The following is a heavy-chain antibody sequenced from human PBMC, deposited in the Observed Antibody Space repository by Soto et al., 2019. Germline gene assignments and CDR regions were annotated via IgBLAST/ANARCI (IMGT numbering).Heavy chain of an antibody. CDR1: GGSISSGDYY. CDR3: ARGLIVVVPAVNWQYNWFDP. Sequence: KPSETLSLTCTVSGGSISSGDYYWSWIRQPPGKGLEWIGYIYYSGSTNYNPSLKSRVTISVDTSKNQFSLKLSSVTAADTAVYYCARGLIVVVPAVNWQYNWFDPWGQGTLVTVSS. D-gene: IGHD2-2*01. J-gene: IGHJ5*02. V-gene: IGHV4-30-4*01. CDR2: IYYSGST.